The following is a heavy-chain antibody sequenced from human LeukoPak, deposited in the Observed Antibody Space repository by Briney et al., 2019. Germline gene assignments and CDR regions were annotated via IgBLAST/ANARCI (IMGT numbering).Heavy chain of an antibody. J-gene: IGHJ3*01. CDR3: ARRYNSGTDDVFDL. D-gene: IGHD3-10*01. CDR2: ILTSVGT. CDR1: GGSPTGNA. V-gene: IGHV4-4*07. Sequence: KAPETLSLTCTVSGGSPTGNAWNWIRQPPRERRGWIGRILTSVGTNYNTPLKSRVTMSVDTSKNQLSLKFRSLTAADTPLYYCARRYNSGTDDVFDLWGQGT.